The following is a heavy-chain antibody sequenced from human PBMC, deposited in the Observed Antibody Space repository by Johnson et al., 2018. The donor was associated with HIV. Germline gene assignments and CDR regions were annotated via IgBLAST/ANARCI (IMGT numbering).Heavy chain of an antibody. Sequence: QVQLVESGGGVVQPGRSLRLSCAASGFTFSSYGMHWVRQAPGKGLEWVAVIWYDGSNKYYADSVKGRFTMSRDNAKNSLYLQMNSLRAEDTAVYYCASGVVTLSFDIWGQGTMVTVSS. CDR1: GFTFSSYG. CDR2: IWYDGSNK. J-gene: IGHJ3*02. V-gene: IGHV3-33*03. D-gene: IGHD3-3*01. CDR3: ASGVVTLSFDI.